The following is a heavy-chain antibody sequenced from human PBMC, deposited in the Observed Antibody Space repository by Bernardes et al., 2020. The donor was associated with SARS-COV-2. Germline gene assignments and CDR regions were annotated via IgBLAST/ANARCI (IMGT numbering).Heavy chain of an antibody. D-gene: IGHD5-12*01. Sequence: GGSLRLSCAASGFTFSSYWMHWVRQAPGKGLVWVSRINSDGSRTSYADSVKGRFTISRDNAKNTLYLQMNSLRAEDTAVYYCARDSNSGYDEGIDYWGQGTLVTVSS. CDR2: INSDGSRT. J-gene: IGHJ4*02. V-gene: IGHV3-74*01. CDR3: ARDSNSGYDEGIDY. CDR1: GFTFSSYW.